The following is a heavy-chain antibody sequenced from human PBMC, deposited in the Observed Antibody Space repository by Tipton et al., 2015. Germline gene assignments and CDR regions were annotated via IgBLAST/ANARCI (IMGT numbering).Heavy chain of an antibody. J-gene: IGHJ4*02. Sequence: TPSLTCTVSGGSISKYYWSWIRQPPGKELEWIGYIQYSGSTNYNPSLKSRVTISVDTSKTQFSLKMSSVTATDTAVYYCARARGRHGGLFDSWGQGTLVTVSS. CDR2: IQYSGST. CDR1: GGSISKYY. CDR3: ARARGRHGGLFDS. V-gene: IGHV4-59*01. D-gene: IGHD4-23*01.